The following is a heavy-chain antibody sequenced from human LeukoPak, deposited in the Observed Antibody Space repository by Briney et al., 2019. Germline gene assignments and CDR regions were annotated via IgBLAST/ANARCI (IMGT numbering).Heavy chain of an antibody. D-gene: IGHD2-15*01. J-gene: IGHJ6*04. CDR2: INHSGST. CDR3: ARGCSGGSCYYYYYGMDV. Sequence: PSETLSLTCAVYGGSFSGYYWSWIRQPPGKGVEWVGEINHSGSTNYNPSLKSRVTISVDTSKNQFSLKLSSVTAADTAVYYCARGCSGGSCYYYYYGMDVWGKGTTVTVSS. CDR1: GGSFSGYY. V-gene: IGHV4-34*01.